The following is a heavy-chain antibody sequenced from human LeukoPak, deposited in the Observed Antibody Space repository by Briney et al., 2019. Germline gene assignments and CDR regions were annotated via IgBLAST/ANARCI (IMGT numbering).Heavy chain of an antibody. Sequence: ASVKVSCKASGYTFTSYGISWVRQAPGQGLEWMGWISAYNGNTNYAQKLQGRVIMTTDTSTSTAYMELRSLRSDDTAVYYCARVETAMVSLWFDPWGQGTLVTVSS. V-gene: IGHV1-18*01. D-gene: IGHD5-18*01. CDR1: GYTFTSYG. CDR2: ISAYNGNT. J-gene: IGHJ5*02. CDR3: ARVETAMVSLWFDP.